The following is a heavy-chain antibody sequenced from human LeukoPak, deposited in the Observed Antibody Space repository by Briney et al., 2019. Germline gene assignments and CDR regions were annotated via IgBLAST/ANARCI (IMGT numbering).Heavy chain of an antibody. V-gene: IGHV3-21*01. J-gene: IGHJ4*02. CDR1: GFTFSSYS. CDR2: ISSSSSYI. CDR3: ARSIAAAGTDY. Sequence: GGSLRLSCAASGFTFSSYSMNWVRQAPGEGLEWVSSISSSSSYIYYADSVKGRFTISRDNAKNSLYLQMNSLRAEDTAVYYCARSIAAAGTDYWGQGTLVTVSS. D-gene: IGHD6-13*01.